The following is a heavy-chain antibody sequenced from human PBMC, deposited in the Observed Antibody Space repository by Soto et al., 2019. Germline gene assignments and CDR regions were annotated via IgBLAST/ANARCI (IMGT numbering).Heavy chain of an antibody. J-gene: IGHJ6*02. CDR2: IDPSDSYT. V-gene: IGHV5-10-1*01. D-gene: IGHD2-2*01. CDR1: GYSFTSYW. CDR3: ARVTIVVVPAAYNYGMDV. Sequence: GASLKISCKGSGYSFTSYWISWVRQMPGKGLEWMGRIDPSDSYTNYSPSFQGHVTISADKSISTAYLQWSSLKASDTAMYYCARVTIVVVPAAYNYGMDVWGQGTTVTVSS.